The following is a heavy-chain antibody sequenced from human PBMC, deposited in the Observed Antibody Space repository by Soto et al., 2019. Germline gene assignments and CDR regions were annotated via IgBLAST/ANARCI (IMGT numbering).Heavy chain of an antibody. D-gene: IGHD2-2*02. CDR3: ARDYCSSTSCYTTYYYYYGMDV. V-gene: IGHV1-18*04. Sequence: ASVKVSSKASGYTFTSYGISWLRQSPGPGLEWMGWISAYNGNTNYAQKLQGRVTMTTDTSTSTAYMELRSLRSDDTAVYYCARDYCSSTSCYTTYYYYYGMDVWGQGTTVTVSS. CDR1: GYTFTSYG. J-gene: IGHJ6*02. CDR2: ISAYNGNT.